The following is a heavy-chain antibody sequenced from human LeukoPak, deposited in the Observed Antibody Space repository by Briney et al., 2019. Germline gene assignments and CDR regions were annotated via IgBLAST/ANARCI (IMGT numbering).Heavy chain of an antibody. CDR1: GFTFSSYA. Sequence: GGSLRLSCAASGFTFSSYAMSWVRQAPGKGLEWVSAISGSGGSTYYADSVKGRSTISRDNSKNTLYLQMNSLRAEDTAVYYCAKEGYLYYDSSGYFLFDYWGQGTLVTVSS. CDR2: ISGSGGST. D-gene: IGHD3-22*01. CDR3: AKEGYLYYDSSGYFLFDY. V-gene: IGHV3-23*01. J-gene: IGHJ4*02.